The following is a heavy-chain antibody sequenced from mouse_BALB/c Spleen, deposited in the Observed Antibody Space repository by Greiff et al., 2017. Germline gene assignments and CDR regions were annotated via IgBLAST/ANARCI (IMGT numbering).Heavy chain of an antibody. V-gene: IGHV1-4*01. CDR3: ATNWDDYFDY. Sequence: VQLQQSGTVLARPGASVKMSCKASGYTFTSYWMHWVKQRPGQGLEWIGYINPSTGYTEYNQKFKDKATLTADKSSSTAYMQLSSLTSEDSAVYYCATNWDDYFDYGGQGTTLTVSS. CDR1: GYTFTSYW. J-gene: IGHJ2*01. CDR2: INPSTGYT. D-gene: IGHD4-1*02.